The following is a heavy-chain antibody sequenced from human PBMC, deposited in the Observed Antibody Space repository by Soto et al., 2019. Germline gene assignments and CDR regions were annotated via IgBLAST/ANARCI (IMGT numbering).Heavy chain of an antibody. Sequence: EVQLLESGGGLVQPGGSLRLSCAASGFTFSTYAMIWVRQAPGKGLEWVSVITGSGGSTYYADSVKGRFTISRDTSKNTQFLQMNSLRAEDTAVYYCAKDRYGDYGGIDYWGQGTMVTVSS. V-gene: IGHV3-23*01. CDR1: GFTFSTYA. CDR3: AKDRYGDYGGIDY. CDR2: ITGSGGST. D-gene: IGHD4-17*01. J-gene: IGHJ4*02.